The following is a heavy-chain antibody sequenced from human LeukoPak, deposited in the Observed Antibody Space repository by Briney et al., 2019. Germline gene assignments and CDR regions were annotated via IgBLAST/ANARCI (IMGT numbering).Heavy chain of an antibody. CDR1: GFTFSSYA. CDR3: AKIPIPPYYYGSGSFTFDY. J-gene: IGHJ4*02. Sequence: SGGSLRLSCAASGFTFSSYAMSWVRQAPGKGLEWVSAISGSGGSTYYADSVKGRFTISRDNSKNTLYLQMNSLRAEDTAVYYCAKIPIPPYYYGSGSFTFDYWGQGTLVTVSS. D-gene: IGHD3-10*01. CDR2: ISGSGGST. V-gene: IGHV3-23*01.